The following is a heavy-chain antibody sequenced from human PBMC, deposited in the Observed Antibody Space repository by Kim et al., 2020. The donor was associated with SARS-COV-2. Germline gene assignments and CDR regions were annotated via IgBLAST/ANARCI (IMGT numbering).Heavy chain of an antibody. CDR1: GYTLTELS. CDR2: FDPEDGET. D-gene: IGHD5-12*01. CDR3: ATDHVHSGYDYRSLDY. Sequence: ASVKVSCKVSGYTLTELSMHWVRQAPGKGLEWMGGFDPEDGETIYAQKFQGRVTMTEDTSTDTAYMELSSLRSEDTAVYYCATDHVHSGYDYRSLDYWGQGTLVTVSS. J-gene: IGHJ4*02. V-gene: IGHV1-24*01.